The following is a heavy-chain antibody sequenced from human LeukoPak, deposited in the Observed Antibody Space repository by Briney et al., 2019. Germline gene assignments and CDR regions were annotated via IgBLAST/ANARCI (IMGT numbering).Heavy chain of an antibody. V-gene: IGHV3-30*03. J-gene: IGHJ4*02. Sequence: PGGSLRLSCATSGFTFNDYGMHLVRQAPAKGLEWAAVIAYDGSNKYYTDSVKGRFTISRNNSKSILYLQMNSLKTEDTAIYYCTTYVVWSNYYDSNGYFPLSFDYWGQGTLVTVSS. CDR1: GFTFNDYG. CDR2: IAYDGSNK. CDR3: TTYVVWSNYYDSNGYFPLSFDY. D-gene: IGHD3-22*01.